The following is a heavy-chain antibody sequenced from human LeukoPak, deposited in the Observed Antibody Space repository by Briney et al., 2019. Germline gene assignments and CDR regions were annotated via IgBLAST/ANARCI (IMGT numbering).Heavy chain of an antibody. D-gene: IGHD2-15*01. CDR2: IWYDGSNK. V-gene: IGHV3-33*01. J-gene: IGHJ4*02. Sequence: GRSLRLSCAASGFTFSSYGMHWVRQAPGKGLEWVAVIWYDGSNKYYADSVKGRFTIPRDNSKNTLYLQMNSLRAEDTAVYYCALGLLFYWGQGTLVTVSS. CDR3: ALGLLFY. CDR1: GFTFSSYG.